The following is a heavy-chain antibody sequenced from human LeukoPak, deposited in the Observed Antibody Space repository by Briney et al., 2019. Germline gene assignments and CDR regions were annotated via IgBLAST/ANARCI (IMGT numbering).Heavy chain of an antibody. CDR3: AGAGSETQWRAFDF. CDR2: ISGSGDNT. D-gene: IGHD6-19*01. Sequence: GGSLRLSCAASGFTFSSYAMSWVRQVPGKGLEWVSVISGSGDNTYYAGSVKGRFTISRENAKNSLYLQMNSLTAGDTAVYYCAGAGSETQWRAFDFWGQGALVTVFS. CDR1: GFTFSSYA. V-gene: IGHV3-23*01. J-gene: IGHJ4*02.